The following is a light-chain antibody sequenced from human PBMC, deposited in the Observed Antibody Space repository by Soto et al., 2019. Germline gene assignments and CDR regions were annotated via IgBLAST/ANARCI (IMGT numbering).Light chain of an antibody. Sequence: QSALTQSRSVSGSPGQSVTISCTGTGSDVGGYNYVSWYQQHPGKAPKLMIFDVTTRPSGVPDRFSGSKSGNTASLTISGLQAEDEADYYCCSYVSTYTYVFGTGTKVTVL. CDR3: CSYVSTYTYV. J-gene: IGLJ1*01. CDR2: DVT. CDR1: GSDVGGYNY. V-gene: IGLV2-11*01.